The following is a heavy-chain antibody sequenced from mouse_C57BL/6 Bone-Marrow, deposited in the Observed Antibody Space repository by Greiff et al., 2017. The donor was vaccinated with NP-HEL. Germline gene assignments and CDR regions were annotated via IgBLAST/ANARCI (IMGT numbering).Heavy chain of an antibody. J-gene: IGHJ3*01. CDR3: ARDLMAGFAY. CDR1: GYSFTGYY. D-gene: IGHD1-1*02. Sequence: EVQLQQSGPELVKPGASVKISCKASGYSFTGYYMNWVKQSPEKSLEWIGEINPSTGGTTYNQKFKAKATLTVDKSSSTAYMQLKSLTSEDSAVYYCARDLMAGFAYWGQGTLVTVSA. V-gene: IGHV1-42*01. CDR2: INPSTGGT.